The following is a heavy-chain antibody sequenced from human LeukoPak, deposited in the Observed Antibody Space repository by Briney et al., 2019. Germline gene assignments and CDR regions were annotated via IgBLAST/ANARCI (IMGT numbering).Heavy chain of an antibody. CDR2: ISWNSGTI. D-gene: IGHD5-12*01. CDR3: ARGGYEWLRPPGY. Sequence: PGGSLRLSCAASGFTFDDYVMHWVRQAPGKGLEWVSGISWNSGTIGYADSVKGRFTISRDNAKNSLYLHMSSLRAEDTALYYCARGGYEWLRPPGYWGQGTLVTVSS. V-gene: IGHV3-9*01. J-gene: IGHJ4*02. CDR1: GFTFDDYV.